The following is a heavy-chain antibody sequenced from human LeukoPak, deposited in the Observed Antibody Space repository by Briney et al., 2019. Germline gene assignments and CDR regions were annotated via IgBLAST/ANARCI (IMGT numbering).Heavy chain of an antibody. CDR1: GYSISSGYY. D-gene: IGHD3-3*01. V-gene: IGHV4-38-2*02. CDR3: ARVFSYPLRAPFDP. Sequence: SETLSLTCTVSGYSISSGYYWGWIRQPPGKGLEWIGSIYHSGSTYYNPSLKSRVTISVDTSKNQFSLELSSVTAADTAVYYCARVFSYPLRAPFDPWGQGTLVTVSS. CDR2: IYHSGST. J-gene: IGHJ5*02.